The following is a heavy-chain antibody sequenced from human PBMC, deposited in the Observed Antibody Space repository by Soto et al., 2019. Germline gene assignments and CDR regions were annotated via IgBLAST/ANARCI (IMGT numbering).Heavy chain of an antibody. D-gene: IGHD3-16*02. J-gene: IGHJ4*02. CDR3: ARIPYDHVWGTDRYSPNFDY. CDR2: IIGSGDST. V-gene: IGHV3-23*01. CDR1: GFTVSIHA. Sequence: GGSLRLSCAASGFTVSIHALSWVRQGPGKGLEWVSGIIGSGDSTHYSDSLKGRFTISRDNSKNTLFLQMNSLRAEDTAVYYCARIPYDHVWGTDRYSPNFDYWGQGTQVTVSS.